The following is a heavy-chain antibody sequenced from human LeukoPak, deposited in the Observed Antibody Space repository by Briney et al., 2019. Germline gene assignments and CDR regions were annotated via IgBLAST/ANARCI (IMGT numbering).Heavy chain of an antibody. V-gene: IGHV3-7*01. CDR3: ARANYDFWSGLKAAFGY. D-gene: IGHD3-3*01. CDR1: GFTFSSYW. Sequence: GGSLRLSCAASGFTFSSYWMSWVRQAPGKGLEWVANIKQDGSEKYYVDSVKGRFTISRDNAKNSLYLQMNSLRAEDTAVYYCARANYDFWSGLKAAFGYWGQGTLVTVSS. CDR2: IKQDGSEK. J-gene: IGHJ4*02.